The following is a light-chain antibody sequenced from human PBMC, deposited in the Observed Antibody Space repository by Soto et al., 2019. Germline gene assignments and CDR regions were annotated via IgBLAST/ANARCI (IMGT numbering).Light chain of an antibody. CDR2: STS. Sequence: QTVVTQEPSLTVSPGGTVTLTCASSTGAVTSGYYPNWFQQKPGQAPRALIYSTSNRYSWTPARFSGSLLGGKAALTLSGVQPEDEDDYYCLLYYGGQLGVFGGGTKLTVL. J-gene: IGLJ2*01. CDR3: LLYYGGQLGV. V-gene: IGLV7-43*01. CDR1: TGAVTSGYY.